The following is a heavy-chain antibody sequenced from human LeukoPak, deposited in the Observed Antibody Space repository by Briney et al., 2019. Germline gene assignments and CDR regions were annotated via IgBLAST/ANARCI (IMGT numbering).Heavy chain of an antibody. CDR2: IIPIFGTA. D-gene: IGHD3-10*01. V-gene: IGHV1-69*13. Sequence: SVKVSCKASGYTFTGYYMHWVRQAPGQGLEWMGGIIPIFGTANYAQKFQGRVTITADESTSTAYMELSSLRSEDTAVYYCASSPTYGSGSSLYYYYYYMDVWGKGTTVTISS. CDR3: ASSPTYGSGSSLYYYYYYMDV. J-gene: IGHJ6*03. CDR1: GYTFTGYY.